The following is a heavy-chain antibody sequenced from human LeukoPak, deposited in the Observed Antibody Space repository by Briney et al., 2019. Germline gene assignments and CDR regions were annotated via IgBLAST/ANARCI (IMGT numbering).Heavy chain of an antibody. Sequence: GLALSVSHLASRFSLSNDAIFLVGLDPRAPREWVSAISGSGGSTYYADSVKGRFTISRDNSKNTLYLQMNSLRAEDTAVYYCAKDDCGGDCYRPYPHDYWGQGTLVTVSS. D-gene: IGHD2-21*02. CDR2: ISGSGGST. J-gene: IGHJ4*02. V-gene: IGHV3-23*01. CDR3: AKDDCGGDCYRPYPHDY. CDR1: RFSLSNDA.